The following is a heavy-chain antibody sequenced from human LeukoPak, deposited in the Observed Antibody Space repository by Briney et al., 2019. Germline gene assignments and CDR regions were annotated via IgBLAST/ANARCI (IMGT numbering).Heavy chain of an antibody. CDR2: INPNSGGT. J-gene: IGHJ6*03. CDR3: ARDFGPTSVTPYMDV. CDR1: GYTFTGYY. V-gene: IGHV1-2*02. D-gene: IGHD4-11*01. Sequence: ASVKVSCKASGYTFTGYYMHWVRQAPGQGLEWMGWINPNSGGTNYAQKFQGRVTMTRDTSISTAYLELSRLQSDDTALYYCARDFGPTSVTPYMDVWGKGTTVTVSS.